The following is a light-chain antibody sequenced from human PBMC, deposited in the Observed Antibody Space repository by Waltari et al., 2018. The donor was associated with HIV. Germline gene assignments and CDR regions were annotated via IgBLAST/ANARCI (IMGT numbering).Light chain of an antibody. CDR1: NSDVGSYNL. V-gene: IGLV2-23*03. CDR3: CSYAGSNTFV. J-gene: IGLJ1*01. CDR2: EGS. Sequence: QSALTQPASVSGSPGQSITIPCTGTNSDVGSYNLVSCYQQHPGKAPKLMIYEGSKRPSGVSNRFSGSKSGNTASLTISGLQAEDEADYYCCSYAGSNTFVFGTGTKVTVL.